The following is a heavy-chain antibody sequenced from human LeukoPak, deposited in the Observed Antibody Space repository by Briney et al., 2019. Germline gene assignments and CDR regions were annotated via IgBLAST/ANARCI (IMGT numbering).Heavy chain of an antibody. Sequence: PSETLSLTCTVSGGSISSSSYYWGWIRQPPGKGLEWIGSIYYSGSTYYNPSLKSRVTISVDTSKNQFSLKLSFVTAADTAVYYCARHGGGRYYDFWSGCQDYWGQGTLVTVSS. D-gene: IGHD3-3*01. V-gene: IGHV4-39*01. CDR3: ARHGGGRYYDFWSGCQDY. CDR1: GGSISSSSYY. CDR2: IYYSGST. J-gene: IGHJ4*02.